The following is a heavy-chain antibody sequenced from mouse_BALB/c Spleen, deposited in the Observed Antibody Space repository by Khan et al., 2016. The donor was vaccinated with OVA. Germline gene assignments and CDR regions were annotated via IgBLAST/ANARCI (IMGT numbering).Heavy chain of an antibody. V-gene: IGHV3-2*02. CDR3: ARGNYYGYAMDY. J-gene: IGHJ4*01. CDR2: ISYSGST. D-gene: IGHD1-1*01. CDR1: GYSITSNYA. Sequence: EVQLQESGPGLVKPSQSLSLTCTVTGYSITSNYAWNWIRQFPGNKLEWMGYISYSGSTNYNPSLKSRISINRDTSKNKFCLQLKSVTTEDTATYYCARGNYYGYAMDYWGQGTSITVSS.